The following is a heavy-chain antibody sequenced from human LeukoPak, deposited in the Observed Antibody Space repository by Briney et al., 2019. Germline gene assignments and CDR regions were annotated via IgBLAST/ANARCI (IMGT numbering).Heavy chain of an antibody. V-gene: IGHV3-30*02. CDR3: VRDPSSAIPLDF. Sequence: GGAPRLPCAASGCTFFSFCMHWGRQAPGGGVEGVAFIRYDGSNKYYADSVKGRFTIFRGNAKNNIDLQLNSLRADDSAVYYCVRDPSSAIPLDFWGQGTLVTVSS. CDR2: IRYDGSNK. J-gene: IGHJ4*02. CDR1: GCTFFSFC.